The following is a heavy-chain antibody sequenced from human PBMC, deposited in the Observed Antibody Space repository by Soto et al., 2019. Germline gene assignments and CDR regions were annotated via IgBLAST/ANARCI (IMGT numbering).Heavy chain of an antibody. Sequence: SETLSLTCTVSGGSISSYYWSWIRQPPGKGLEWIGYIYYSGSTNYNPSLKSRVTISVDTSKNQFSLKLSSVTAADTAVYYCARRPVSSGYYYFDYWGQGTLVTVSS. D-gene: IGHD3-22*01. CDR1: GGSISSYY. CDR3: ARRPVSSGYYYFDY. J-gene: IGHJ4*02. CDR2: IYYSGST. V-gene: IGHV4-59*08.